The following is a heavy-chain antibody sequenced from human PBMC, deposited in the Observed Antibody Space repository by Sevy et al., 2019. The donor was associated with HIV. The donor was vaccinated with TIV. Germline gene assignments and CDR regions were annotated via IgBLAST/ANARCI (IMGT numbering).Heavy chain of an antibody. CDR2: IKSKIDGATR. CDR1: GFTFNNAW. J-gene: IGHJ4*02. D-gene: IGHD1-26*01. V-gene: IGHV3-15*01. Sequence: GGSLRLSCEASGFTFNNAWMSWVRQAPGKGLEWVGRIKSKIDGATRDCAAPVKGRFAISRDDSKNTLYLQMNSLKTEDTAVYYCTAGVGTSDFDYWGRGVLVTVSS. CDR3: TAGVGTSDFDY.